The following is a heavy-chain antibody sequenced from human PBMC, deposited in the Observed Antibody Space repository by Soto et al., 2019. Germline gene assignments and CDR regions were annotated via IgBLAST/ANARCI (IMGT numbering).Heavy chain of an antibody. D-gene: IGHD2-2*01. V-gene: IGHV4-34*01. CDR2: INHSGST. Sequence: QVQLQQWGAGLLKPSETLSLTCAVYGGSFSGYYWSWIRQPPGKGLEWIGEINHSGSTNYNPSLTSRIPISVDTSKNQFSLKLSSVTAADTAVYYCARVHERVVLPASTNWFDPWGQGTLVTV. CDR3: ARVHERVVLPASTNWFDP. J-gene: IGHJ5*02. CDR1: GGSFSGYY.